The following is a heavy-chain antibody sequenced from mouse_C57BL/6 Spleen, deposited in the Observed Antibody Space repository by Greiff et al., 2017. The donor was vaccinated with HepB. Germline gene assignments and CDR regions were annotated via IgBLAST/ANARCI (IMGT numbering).Heavy chain of an antibody. CDR3: ARSSSRYWYFDV. J-gene: IGHJ1*03. CDR2: IHPNSGST. CDR1: GYTFTSYW. V-gene: IGHV1-64*01. D-gene: IGHD1-1*01. Sequence: QVQLKQPGAEPVKPGASVKLSCKASGYTFTSYWMHWVKQRPGQGLEWIGMIHPNSGSTNYNEKFKSKATLTVDKASSTAYMQLSSLTSEDSAVYYCARSSSRYWYFDVWGTGTTVTVSS.